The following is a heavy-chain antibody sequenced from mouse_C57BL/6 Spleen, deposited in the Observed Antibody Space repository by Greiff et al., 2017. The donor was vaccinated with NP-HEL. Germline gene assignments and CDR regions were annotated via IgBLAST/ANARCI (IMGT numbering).Heavy chain of an antibody. J-gene: IGHJ2*01. Sequence: EVQLQQSGPELVKPGASVKISCKASGYTFTDYYMNWVKQSHGKSLEWIGDINPNNGGTSYNQKFKGKATLTVDKSSSTAYMELRSLTSEDSAVYYCARGLTGHFDYWGQGTTLTVSS. CDR2: INPNNGGT. D-gene: IGHD4-1*01. CDR1: GYTFTDYY. CDR3: ARGLTGHFDY. V-gene: IGHV1-26*01.